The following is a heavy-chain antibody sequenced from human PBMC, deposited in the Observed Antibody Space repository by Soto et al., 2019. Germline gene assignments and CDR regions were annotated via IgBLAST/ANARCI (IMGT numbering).Heavy chain of an antibody. V-gene: IGHV1-18*01. D-gene: IGHD2-2*01. J-gene: IGHJ6*02. Sequence: QVQLVQSGAEVKKPGASVKVSCKASGYTFTSYGISWVRQAPGQGLEWMGWISAYNGNTNYAQKLQGRVTMTTDTSRGAAEMELRSLRSDDTAVYYCAREGYCISTSCRHYDYYGMDVWGQGTTVTVSS. CDR2: ISAYNGNT. CDR1: GYTFTSYG. CDR3: AREGYCISTSCRHYDYYGMDV.